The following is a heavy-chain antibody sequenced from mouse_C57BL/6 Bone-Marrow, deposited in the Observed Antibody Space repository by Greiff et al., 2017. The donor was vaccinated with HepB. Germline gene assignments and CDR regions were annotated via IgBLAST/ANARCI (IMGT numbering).Heavy chain of an antibody. Sequence: VQLKQSGPELVKPGDSVKISCKASGYSFTDYNMDWVKQSHGKSLEWIGDINPNNGGTIYNQKFKGKATLTVDKSSSTAYMELRSLTSEDTAVYYCARGYGSSLDYWGQGTTLTVSS. CDR3: ARGYGSSLDY. D-gene: IGHD1-1*01. J-gene: IGHJ2*01. CDR1: GYSFTDYN. V-gene: IGHV1-18*01. CDR2: INPNNGGT.